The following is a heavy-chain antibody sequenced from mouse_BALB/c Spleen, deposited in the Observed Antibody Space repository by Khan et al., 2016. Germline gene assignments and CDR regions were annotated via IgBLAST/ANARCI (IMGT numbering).Heavy chain of an antibody. D-gene: IGHD1-1*01. V-gene: IGHV9-2-1*01. CDR1: GYTFTDYS. J-gene: IGHJ4*01. Sequence: QIQLVQSGPELKKPGETVKISCKASGYTFTDYSMHWVKQAPGKGLKWMGWINTETGEPTYADDFKGRFAFSLETSASTAYLEINNLTNEDTATYFVARATGVARNYYAIDYSGQGTSVTVSS. CDR2: INTETGEP. CDR3: ARATGVARNYYAIDY.